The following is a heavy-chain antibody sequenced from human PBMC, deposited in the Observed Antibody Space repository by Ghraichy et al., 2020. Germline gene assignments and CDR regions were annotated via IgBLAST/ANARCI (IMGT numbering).Heavy chain of an antibody. CDR2: ISYDGSNK. D-gene: IGHD3-9*01. V-gene: IGHV3-30*04. Sequence: GESLNISCAASGFTFSSYAMHWVRQAPGKGLEWVAVISYDGSNKYYADSVKGRFTISRDNSKNTLYLQMNSLRAEDTAVYYCARESDILTGYQTPVLGYWGQGTLVTVSS. CDR3: ARESDILTGYQTPVLGY. CDR1: GFTFSSYA. J-gene: IGHJ4*02.